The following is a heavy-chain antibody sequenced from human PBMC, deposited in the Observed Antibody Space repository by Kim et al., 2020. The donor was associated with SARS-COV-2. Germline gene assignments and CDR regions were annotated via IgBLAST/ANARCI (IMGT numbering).Heavy chain of an antibody. CDR3: TRVTGGSSAAS. CDR2: IYYTGTS. D-gene: IGHD6-6*01. CDR1: GDSISNTNYY. J-gene: IGHJ4*02. V-gene: IGHV4-39*02. Sequence: SETLSRTCTVSGDSISNTNYYWAWVRQPPGKGLEWISIIYYTGTSFYKPSLKSRVTISVDTSKNHFSLKVNSVTAADTAVYYCTRVTGGSSAASWGQGT.